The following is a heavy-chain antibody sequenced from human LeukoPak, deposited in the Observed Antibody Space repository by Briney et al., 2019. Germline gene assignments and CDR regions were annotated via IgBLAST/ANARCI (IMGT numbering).Heavy chain of an antibody. CDR1: GASFRAYH. CDR2: INDSGHA. J-gene: IGHJ2*01. Sequence: PSETLSLTCAVYGASFRAYHWSWIRQAPGKGLERIGEINDSGHARYNASLKSRVTMSVDTSKNQFSLKLKSVTAADTAVYYCASSRDLYHDAFTSYWYFDVWGRGSLVTVSS. V-gene: IGHV4-34*01. D-gene: IGHD3-3*01. CDR3: ASSRDLYHDAFTSYWYFDV.